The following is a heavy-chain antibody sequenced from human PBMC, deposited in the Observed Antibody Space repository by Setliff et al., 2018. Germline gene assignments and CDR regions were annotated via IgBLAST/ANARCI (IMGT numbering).Heavy chain of an antibody. CDR2: INPNSGGT. CDR3: TKDLKKWLQFGWYFDL. V-gene: IGHV1-2*02. D-gene: IGHD5-12*01. CDR1: GYNFTGYY. Sequence: ASVKVSCKASGYNFTGYYMYWVRQAPGQGLEWMGWINPNSGGTNYAQKFQGRVSMTRDTSISTAFLELNGLRSDDTAVYYCTKDLKKWLQFGWYFDLWGRGTLVTVSS. J-gene: IGHJ2*01.